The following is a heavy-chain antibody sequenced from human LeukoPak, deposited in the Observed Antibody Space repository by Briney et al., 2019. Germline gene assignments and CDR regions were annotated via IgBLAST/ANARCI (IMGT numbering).Heavy chain of an antibody. D-gene: IGHD4-17*01. CDR2: IYTSGST. Sequence: IPSETLSLTCTVSGRSISSYYWSWIRQPAGKGLEWIGRIYTSGSTNYNPSLKSRVTMSVDTSKNQFSLKLSSVTAADTAVYYCARDIRDYGDYGVNDDAFDIWGQGTMVTVSS. V-gene: IGHV4-4*07. CDR1: GRSISSYY. CDR3: ARDIRDYGDYGVNDDAFDI. J-gene: IGHJ3*02.